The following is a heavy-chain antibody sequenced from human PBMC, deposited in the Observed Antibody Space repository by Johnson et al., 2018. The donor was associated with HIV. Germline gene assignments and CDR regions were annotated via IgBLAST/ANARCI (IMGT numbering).Heavy chain of an antibody. J-gene: IGHJ3*02. CDR3: GRDMSSRWGMGDACDI. D-gene: IGHD6-13*01. Sequence: QVLLVESGGGVVQPGRSLRLSCAASGLTLSNYPMHWVRQAPGKGLEWVAVISDDGSKKYYADSVKGRLTISRDNSKNTLYLQMSSLRAEDTAMYYCGRDMSSRWGMGDACDIWGQGTMVTVSS. V-gene: IGHV3-30*04. CDR1: GLTLSNYP. CDR2: ISDDGSKK.